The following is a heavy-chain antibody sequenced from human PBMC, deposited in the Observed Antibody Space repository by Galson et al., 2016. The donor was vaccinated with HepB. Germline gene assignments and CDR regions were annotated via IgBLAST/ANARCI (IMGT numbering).Heavy chain of an antibody. J-gene: IGHJ4*02. Sequence: SLRLSCAASGFTFDRCGMTWFRQAPGKGLEWVSTICGRCGDVDYADSVKGRFTISRDDSKSTLYPHMNSLRVEDTAIYYCAIDPSQWHDLLFGNWAQGTLVTVSA. CDR3: AIDPSQWHDLLFGN. D-gene: IGHD6-19*01. V-gene: IGHV3-23*01. CDR2: ICGRCGDV. CDR1: GFTFDRCG.